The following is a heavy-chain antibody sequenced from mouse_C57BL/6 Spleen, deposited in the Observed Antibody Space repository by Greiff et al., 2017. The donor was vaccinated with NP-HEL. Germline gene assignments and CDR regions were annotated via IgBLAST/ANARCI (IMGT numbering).Heavy chain of an antibody. CDR1: GYTFTSYW. D-gene: IGHD1-1*01. J-gene: IGHJ1*03. V-gene: IGHV1-69*01. CDR2: IDPSDSYT. Sequence: QVQLQQPGAELVMPGASVKLSCKASGYTFTSYWMHWVKQRPGQGLEWIGEIDPSDSYTNYNQKFKGKSTLTVDKSSSTAYMQLSSLTSEDSAVYYGARSGKYYGSMDWYFDVWGTGTTVTVSS. CDR3: ARSGKYYGSMDWYFDV.